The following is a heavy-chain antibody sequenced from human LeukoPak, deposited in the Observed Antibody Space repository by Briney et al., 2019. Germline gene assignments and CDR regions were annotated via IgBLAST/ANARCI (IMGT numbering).Heavy chain of an antibody. CDR2: IKQA. CDR1: GFSFSNYW. CDR3: ATRGDLSWFGALRH. J-gene: IGHJ4*02. V-gene: IGHV3-7*01. Sequence: GGSLRLSCVVFGFSFSNYWMDWVRQAPGKGLEWAAFIKQAYADSVKGRFTISRDNAKNSLYLQMNSLRVEDTAVYYCATRGDLSWFGALRHWSQGTLVTVSS. D-gene: IGHD3-16*02.